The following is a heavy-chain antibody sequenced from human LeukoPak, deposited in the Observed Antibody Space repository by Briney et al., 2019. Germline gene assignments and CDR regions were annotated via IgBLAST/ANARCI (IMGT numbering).Heavy chain of an antibody. Sequence: SQTLSLTCIVSGGSISSGDFYWSWIRQPPGKGLEWIGYFFYSGSTYYNPSLKSRVTISVDTSKNQFSLKLSSVTAADTAVYYCARGAMVAGTRSFYYGMDIWGQGTTVTVSS. J-gene: IGHJ6*02. CDR2: FFYSGST. CDR1: GGSISSGDFY. V-gene: IGHV4-30-4*01. D-gene: IGHD2-15*01. CDR3: ARGAMVAGTRSFYYGMDI.